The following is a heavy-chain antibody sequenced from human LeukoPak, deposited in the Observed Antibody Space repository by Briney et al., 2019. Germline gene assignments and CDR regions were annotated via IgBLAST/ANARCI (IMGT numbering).Heavy chain of an antibody. V-gene: IGHV3-11*04. D-gene: IGHD4-17*01. CDR2: ISSSGSDT. CDR1: RFTFRDHF. CDR3: ATAPTEDGDGSSPGY. Sequence: KPGGSLRLSCAASRFTFRDHFMSWIRQPPGKGLGYVSYISSSGSDTYYSDSVKGRSTVSRDNAKNSLFLQMNSLRAEDTAVYYCATAPTEDGDGSSPGYWGQGTLVTVSS. J-gene: IGHJ4*02.